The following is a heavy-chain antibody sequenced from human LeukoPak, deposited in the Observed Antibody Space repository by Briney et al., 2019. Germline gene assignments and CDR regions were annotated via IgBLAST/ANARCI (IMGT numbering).Heavy chain of an antibody. CDR2: INHSGST. D-gene: IGHD3-10*01. V-gene: IGHV4-34*01. J-gene: IGHJ4*02. CDR1: GGSFSGYY. CDR3: VYGSGSYYPDFDY. Sequence: PAETLSLTCAVYGGSFSGYYWSWIRQPPGKGLEWIGEINHSGSTNYNPSLKSRVTISVDTSKNQFSLKLSSVTAADTAVYYCVYGSGSYYPDFDYWGQRTMDTVSS.